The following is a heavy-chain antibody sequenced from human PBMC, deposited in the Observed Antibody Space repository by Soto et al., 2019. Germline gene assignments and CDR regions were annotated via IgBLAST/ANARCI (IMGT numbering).Heavy chain of an antibody. Sequence: PSETLSLTCTVSGGSISSYYWSWIRQPPGKGLEWIGYIYYTGSTNYNPSLKSRVTISVDTSKNQFSLKVSSVTAADTAVYYCARGRISWPGLWGQGTMVTVSS. CDR1: GGSISSYY. CDR3: ARGRISWPGL. J-gene: IGHJ3*01. V-gene: IGHV4-59*01. CDR2: IYYTGST.